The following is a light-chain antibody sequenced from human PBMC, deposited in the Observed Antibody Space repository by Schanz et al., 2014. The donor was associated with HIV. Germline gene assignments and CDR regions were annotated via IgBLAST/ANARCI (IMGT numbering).Light chain of an antibody. Sequence: QSVLTQPASVSGSPGQSITISCTGTSSDVGGYNYVSWYQQHPGKAPKLMIYEVSKRPSGVPDRFSGSKSGNTASLTISGLQAEDEADYYCCSYAGSYTFVVFGGGTQLTVL. J-gene: IGLJ3*02. CDR2: EVS. CDR3: CSYAGSYTFVV. CDR1: SSDVGGYNY. V-gene: IGLV2-11*01.